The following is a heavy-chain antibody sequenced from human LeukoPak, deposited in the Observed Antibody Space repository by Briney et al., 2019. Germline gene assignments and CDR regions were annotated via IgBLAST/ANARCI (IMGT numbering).Heavy chain of an antibody. CDR3: ARLEDSGGYRFDY. J-gene: IGHJ4*02. CDR2: MYYSGST. D-gene: IGHD3-22*01. V-gene: IGHV4-39*01. Sequence: KPSETLSLTCTVSGASISSRSYSWGWIRQSPGKGLEWIGNMYYSGSTHYSPSLNSRVTISRQTSKNQVSLKLSSVTAADSAVYYCARLEDSGGYRFDYWGQGALATVSS. CDR1: GASISSRSYS.